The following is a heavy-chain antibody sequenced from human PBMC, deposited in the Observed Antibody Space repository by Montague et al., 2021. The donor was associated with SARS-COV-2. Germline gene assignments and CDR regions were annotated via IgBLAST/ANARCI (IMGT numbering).Heavy chain of an antibody. CDR1: GFTLSNAW. CDR3: TTDLRYYYDSSGYYYAYHDY. D-gene: IGHD3-22*01. Sequence: SLRLSCAASGFTLSNAWLSWVRQAPGKGLEWVGRLKSKTDGGTTHYAXXVKGRFTISRDDSKNTLYLQMNRLKTEDTAVYYCTTDLRYYYDSSGYYYAYHDYWGQGTLVTVSS. V-gene: IGHV3-15*01. J-gene: IGHJ4*02. CDR2: LKSKTDGGTT.